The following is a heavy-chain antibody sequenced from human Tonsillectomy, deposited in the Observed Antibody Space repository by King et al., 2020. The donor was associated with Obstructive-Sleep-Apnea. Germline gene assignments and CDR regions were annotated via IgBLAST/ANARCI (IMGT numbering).Heavy chain of an antibody. CDR2: IRSKNYGGTT. V-gene: IGHV3-49*03. D-gene: IGHD6-13*01. Sequence: VQLVESGGGLIQPGRSLRLSCRASGFTFGDYAMTWFRQAPGKGLEWVGFIRSKNYGGTTDYAASVKGRFSISRDDSKSIAYLQMNSLKIEDTAVYYRGGPIAAAGIFWYFDLWGRGTMVTVSS. J-gene: IGHJ2*01. CDR1: GFTFGDYA. CDR3: GGPIAAAGIFWYFDL.